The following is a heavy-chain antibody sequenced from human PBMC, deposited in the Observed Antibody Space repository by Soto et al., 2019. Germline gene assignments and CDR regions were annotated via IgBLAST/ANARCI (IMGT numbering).Heavy chain of an antibody. CDR2: ITAGSDTV. D-gene: IGHD3-22*01. CDR3: ARVNGISGSLDP. CDR1: GCTCSACS. J-gene: IGHJ5*02. V-gene: IGHV3-48*02. Sequence: GESLRLSCTASGCTCSACSMNWARQSPGKGLEWVSYITAGSDTVFYADSVKGRFTISRDNAKNSLYLQMNSLRDEDTAVYYCARVNGISGSLDPWG.